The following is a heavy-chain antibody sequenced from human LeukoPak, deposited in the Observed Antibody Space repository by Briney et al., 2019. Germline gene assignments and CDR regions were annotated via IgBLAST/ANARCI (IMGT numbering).Heavy chain of an antibody. CDR2: INHSGST. CDR1: GGPFSGYY. D-gene: IGHD3-3*01. V-gene: IGHV4-34*01. J-gene: IGHJ4*02. Sequence: PSETLSLTCAVYGGPFSGYYWSWIRQPPGKGLEWIGEINHSGSTNYNPSLKSRVTISVDTSKNQFSLKLSSVTAADTAVYYCARHFRIFGDPYYFDYWGQGTLVTVSS. CDR3: ARHFRIFGDPYYFDY.